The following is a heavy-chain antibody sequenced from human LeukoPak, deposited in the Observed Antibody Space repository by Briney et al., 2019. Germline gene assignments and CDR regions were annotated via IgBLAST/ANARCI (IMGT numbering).Heavy chain of an antibody. J-gene: IGHJ4*02. CDR2: IIPILGIA. D-gene: IGHD6-19*01. CDR1: GGTFSSYT. CDR3: ASTDSSGWYYFAY. Sequence: SVKVSCKASGGTFSSYTISWVRQAPGQGLEWMGRIIPILGIANYAQKFQGRVTITADKSTSTAYMELSSLRSEDTAVYYCASTDSSGWYYFAYWGQGTLVTVSS. V-gene: IGHV1-69*02.